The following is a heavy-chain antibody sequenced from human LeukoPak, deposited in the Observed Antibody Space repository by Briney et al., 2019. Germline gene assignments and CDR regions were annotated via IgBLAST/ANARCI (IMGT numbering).Heavy chain of an antibody. CDR3: ARSYSNHLFGMDV. J-gene: IGHJ6*02. Sequence: GGSLRLSCAASGFTFRSYSMHWVRQAPGKGLEWVSYISSTSSTIYYADSVKGRFTISRDNAKNSLYLQMNSLRDEDTAVYYCARSYSNHLFGMDVWGQGTAVTVSS. D-gene: IGHD4-11*01. CDR1: GFTFRSYS. CDR2: ISSTSSTI. V-gene: IGHV3-48*02.